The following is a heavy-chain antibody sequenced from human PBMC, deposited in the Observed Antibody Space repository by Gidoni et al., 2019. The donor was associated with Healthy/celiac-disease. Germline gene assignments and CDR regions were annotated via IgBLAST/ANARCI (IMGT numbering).Heavy chain of an antibody. J-gene: IGHJ6*03. Sequence: QVQLQESGPGLVKPSETLSLTCTVSGGSISSYSWSWIRQPPGKGLEWIGYIYYSGSTNYNPSLKSRVTISVDTSKNQFSLKLSSVTAADTAVYYCARVGRTVTTFRYYYYYMDVWGKGTTVTVSS. CDR2: IYYSGST. CDR3: ARVGRTVTTFRYYYYYMDV. D-gene: IGHD4-4*01. CDR1: GGSISSYS. V-gene: IGHV4-59*01.